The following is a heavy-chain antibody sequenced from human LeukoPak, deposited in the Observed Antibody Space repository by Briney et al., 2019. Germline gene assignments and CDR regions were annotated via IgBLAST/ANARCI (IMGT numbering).Heavy chain of an antibody. CDR1: GFTFSDYY. CDR3: ASRGRTARMDS. J-gene: IGHJ4*02. CDR2: ISHNVDT. Sequence: GSLRLSCAASGFTFSDYYMSWIRQPPGKGLEWIGEISHNVDTNYNPSLKSRVSLSIDTSNNQFSLRMNSVTAADTAVYYCASRGRTARMDSWSQGTLVTVSS. D-gene: IGHD5-18*01. V-gene: IGHV4-34*08.